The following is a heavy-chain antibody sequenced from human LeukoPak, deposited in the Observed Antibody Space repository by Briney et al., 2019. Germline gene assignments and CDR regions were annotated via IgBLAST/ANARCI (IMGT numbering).Heavy chain of an antibody. CDR2: IKEDGTET. Sequence: PGGSLRLSCAASGFTFSSYSMNWVRLAPGKGLEWVANIKEDGTETYYVDFVKGRFTISRDNAKNSLYLQMNSLRVEDTAVYYCAKEGRSLQTYWGQGTLVTVSS. CDR1: GFTFSSYS. V-gene: IGHV3-7*03. J-gene: IGHJ4*02. D-gene: IGHD5-24*01. CDR3: AKEGRSLQTY.